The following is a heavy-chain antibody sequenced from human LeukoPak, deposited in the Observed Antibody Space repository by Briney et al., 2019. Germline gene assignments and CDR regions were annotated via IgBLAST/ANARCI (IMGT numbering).Heavy chain of an antibody. D-gene: IGHD1-1*01. V-gene: IGHV3-23*01. CDR2: ISGSGGST. Sequence: GGSLRLSCAASGFTFSSYAMSWVRQAPGKGLEWVSAISGSGGSTYYADSVKGRFTISRDNSKNTLYLQMNSLRAEDTAVYYCAKTQNDPNRKLRVKDYCFDYWGQGTLVTVSS. CDR1: GFTFSSYA. J-gene: IGHJ4*02. CDR3: AKTQNDPNRKLRVKDYCFDY.